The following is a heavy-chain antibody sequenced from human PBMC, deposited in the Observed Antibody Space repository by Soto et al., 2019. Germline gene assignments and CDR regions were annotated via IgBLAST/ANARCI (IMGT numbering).Heavy chain of an antibody. V-gene: IGHV3-23*01. CDR1: GFTFSSYA. D-gene: IGHD3-22*01. J-gene: IGHJ4*02. CDR2: ISGSGGST. CDR3: VKDQMDYYDSSGYY. Sequence: PGGSLRLSCAASGFTFSSYAMSWARQAPGKGLEWVSAISGSGGSTYYANSVKGRFTISRDNSKNKLYLQMNSLRAEDTAVYYSVKDQMDYYDSSGYYWGQGTQVTVSS.